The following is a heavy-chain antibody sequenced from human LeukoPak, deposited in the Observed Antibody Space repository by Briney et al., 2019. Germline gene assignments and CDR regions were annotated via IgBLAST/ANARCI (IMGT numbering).Heavy chain of an antibody. D-gene: IGHD1-1*01. CDR2: ISGSGGST. CDR3: AKDYGTTGTTPPAVIDY. Sequence: GGSLRLSCAASGLTFSSYAMSWVRQAPGKGLEWVSAISGSGGSTFYADSVKGRFTISRDNSKNTLYLQMNSLRAEDTAVYYCAKDYGTTGTTPPAVIDYWGQGTLVTVSS. J-gene: IGHJ4*02. V-gene: IGHV3-23*01. CDR1: GLTFSSYA.